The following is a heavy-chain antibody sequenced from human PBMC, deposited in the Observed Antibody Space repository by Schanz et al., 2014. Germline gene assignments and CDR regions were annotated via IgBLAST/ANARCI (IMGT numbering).Heavy chain of an antibody. CDR3: ASPPISVAGRLADY. Sequence: EVQLLESGGGLVQPGGSLRLSCAASGFTFSIYGMSWVRQAPGKGLEWVSRMIGSGSSVFYADSVKGRMTVSRDTSKNALFLQMNNLRAEDTAVYYCASPPISVAGRLADYWGQGILVAGSS. V-gene: IGHV3-23*01. CDR1: GFTFSIYG. CDR2: MIGSGSSV. D-gene: IGHD6-19*01. J-gene: IGHJ4*02.